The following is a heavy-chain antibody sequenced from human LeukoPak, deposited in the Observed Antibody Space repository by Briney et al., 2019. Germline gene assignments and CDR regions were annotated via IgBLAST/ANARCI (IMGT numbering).Heavy chain of an antibody. Sequence: SETLSLTCTVSGGSISSYYWSWIRQPPGKGLEWIGYIYYSGSTNYNPSLKSRVTISVDTSKNQSSLKLSSVTAADTAVYYCAREVPAAPYFDYWGQGTLVTVSS. D-gene: IGHD2-2*01. CDR2: IYYSGST. J-gene: IGHJ4*02. V-gene: IGHV4-59*01. CDR3: AREVPAAPYFDY. CDR1: GGSISSYY.